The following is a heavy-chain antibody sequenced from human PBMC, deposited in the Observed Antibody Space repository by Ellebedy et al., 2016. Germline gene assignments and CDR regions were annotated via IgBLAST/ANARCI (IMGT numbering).Heavy chain of an antibody. Sequence: SETLSLTCTVSGGSISSIRYYWGWIRQPPGKGLEWIGSIYYSGNTYYNPSLKSRVTISVDTSKNKFSLNLSSVTAADTAVYYCARTHLFYSTSDWYFDLWGRGTLVTVSS. CDR3: ARTHLFYSTSDWYFDL. CDR1: GGSISSIRYY. V-gene: IGHV4-39*01. CDR2: IYYSGNT. D-gene: IGHD2/OR15-2a*01. J-gene: IGHJ2*01.